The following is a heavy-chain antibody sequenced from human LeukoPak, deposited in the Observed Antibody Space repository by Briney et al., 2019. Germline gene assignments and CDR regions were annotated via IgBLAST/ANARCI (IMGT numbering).Heavy chain of an antibody. CDR2: ISGDVQTT. CDR3: AKDGYYSSANHFARLHFDL. V-gene: IGHV3-23*01. J-gene: IGHJ2*01. CDR1: GFTFSTHA. D-gene: IGHD3-10*01. Sequence: GGSLRLSCEASGFTFSTHAMNWIRQTPGKGLEWLSVISGDVQTTTYASSVKGRFTISRDNSKNTLYLEMNSLRVEDTAICYCAKDGYYSSANHFARLHFDLWGRGTRVTVSS.